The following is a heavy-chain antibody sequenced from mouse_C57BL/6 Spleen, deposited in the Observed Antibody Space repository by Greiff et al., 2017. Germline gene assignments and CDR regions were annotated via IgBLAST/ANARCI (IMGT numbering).Heavy chain of an antibody. D-gene: IGHD4-1*01. J-gene: IGHJ3*01. V-gene: IGHV1-81*01. CDR1: GYTFTSSG. CDR2: IYPRSGNT. Sequence: QFRLQQPGAELARPGASVKLSCKASGYTFTSSGISWVKQRTGQGLEWIGEIYPRSGNTYYNEKFKGKATLTADKSSSTAYMELRSLTSEDSAVYFCARWDVGNAYWGQGTLVTVSA. CDR3: ARWDVGNAY.